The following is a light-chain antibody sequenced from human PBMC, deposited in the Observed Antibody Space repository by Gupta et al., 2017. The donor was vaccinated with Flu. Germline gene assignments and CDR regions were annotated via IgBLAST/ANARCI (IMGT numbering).Light chain of an antibody. V-gene: IGLV2-18*02. Sequence: SVTISGTGTSSDVGSYNRVSWYQQPPGTAPKLMIYEVSNRSSGVPDRFSGSKSGNTASLTISGLQAEDEADYYCSSYTSSSTVVFGGGTKLTVL. CDR2: EVS. J-gene: IGLJ2*01. CDR1: SSDVGSYNR. CDR3: SSYTSSSTVV.